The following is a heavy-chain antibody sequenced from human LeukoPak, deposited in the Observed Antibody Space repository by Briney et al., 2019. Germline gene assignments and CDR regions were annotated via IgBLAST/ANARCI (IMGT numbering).Heavy chain of an antibody. V-gene: IGHV3-30*02. Sequence: PGGSLRLSCAASGFTFSSYGMHWVRQAPGKGLEWVAVIWYDGSNKYYADSVKGRFTISRDNSKNTLYLQMNSLRAEDTAVYYCAKDQAVPVLDYWGQGTLVSVPS. CDR1: GFTFSSYG. D-gene: IGHD6-19*01. CDR3: AKDQAVPVLDY. J-gene: IGHJ4*02. CDR2: IWYDGSNK.